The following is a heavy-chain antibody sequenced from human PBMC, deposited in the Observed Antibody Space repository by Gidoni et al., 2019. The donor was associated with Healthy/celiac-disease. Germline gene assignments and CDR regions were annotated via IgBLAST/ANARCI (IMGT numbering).Heavy chain of an antibody. Sequence: QVQLQESGPGLVKPSETLSLTCTAPGGSISSYYWSWIRQPPGKGLEWIGYIYYSGSTNYNPSLKSRVTISVDTSKNQFSLKLSSVTAADTAVYYCARAYGSGSYRPSYYYYYYMDVWGKGTTVTVSS. J-gene: IGHJ6*03. CDR2: IYYSGST. CDR3: ARAYGSGSYRPSYYYYYYMDV. CDR1: GGSISSYY. D-gene: IGHD3-10*01. V-gene: IGHV4-59*01.